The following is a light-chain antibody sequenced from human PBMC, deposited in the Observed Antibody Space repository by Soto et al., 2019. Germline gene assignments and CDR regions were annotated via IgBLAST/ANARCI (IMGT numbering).Light chain of an antibody. CDR3: SSYTTSNTRQIV. J-gene: IGLJ1*01. CDR1: SSDVGGYNY. V-gene: IGLV2-14*03. CDR2: DVS. Sequence: QSALTQPASVSGSPGQSITISSTGTSSDVGGYNYVSWYQHHPGKAPKLMIYDVSNRPSGVSNRFSGSKSGNTASLTISGLQPEDEADYYCSSYTTSNTRQIVLGTGTKVTVL.